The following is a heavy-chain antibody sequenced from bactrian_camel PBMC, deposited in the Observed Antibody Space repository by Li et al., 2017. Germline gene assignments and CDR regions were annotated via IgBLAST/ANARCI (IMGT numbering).Heavy chain of an antibody. V-gene: IGHV3S53*01. CDR1: GYITSSYF. D-gene: IGHD1*01. CDR2: IDAENTA. J-gene: IGHJ4*01. CDR3: AADRSTCGLGIRPSY. Sequence: QVQLVESGGGSVQTGESLTLSCVAPGYITSSYFMGWLRHQAPGKEREGVATIDAENTATYGKSVKGRFTVSKDNAKNTLYLQMNSLKPEDTAIYYCAADRSTCGLGIRPSYWGQGTQVTVS.